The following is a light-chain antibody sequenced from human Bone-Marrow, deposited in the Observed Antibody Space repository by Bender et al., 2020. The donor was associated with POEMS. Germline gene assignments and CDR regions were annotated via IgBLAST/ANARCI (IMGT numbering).Light chain of an antibody. CDR3: ASYARSSTLYV. CDR2: DVS. Sequence: QSALTQPRSVSGSPGQSVTISCTGTSSDVGGYNYVSWYQQHPGKAPKLMIYDVSKRPSGVSNRFSASKSGNTASLTISGLQSEDEADYYCASYARSSTLYVFGTATKVSVL. J-gene: IGLJ1*01. V-gene: IGLV2-11*01. CDR1: SSDVGGYNY.